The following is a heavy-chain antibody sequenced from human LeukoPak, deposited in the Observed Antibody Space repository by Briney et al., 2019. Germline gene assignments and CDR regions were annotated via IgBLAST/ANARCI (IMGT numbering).Heavy chain of an antibody. J-gene: IGHJ4*02. CDR2: ISSSSSYI. CDR1: GFTFSSYS. V-gene: IGHV3-21*01. D-gene: IGHD3-22*01. Sequence: GGSLRLSCAASGFTFSSYSMNWVRQAPGKGLECVSSISSSSSYIYYADSVKGRFTISRDNAKNSLYLQMNSLRAEDTAVYYCARAGYGYYYDSSGRSPADYWGQGTLVTVSS. CDR3: ARAGYGYYYDSSGRSPADY.